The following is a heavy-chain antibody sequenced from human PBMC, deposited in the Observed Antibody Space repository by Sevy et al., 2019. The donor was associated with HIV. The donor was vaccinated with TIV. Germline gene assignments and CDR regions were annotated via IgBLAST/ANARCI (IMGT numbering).Heavy chain of an antibody. CDR2: ISYDGSNK. D-gene: IGHD3-10*01. V-gene: IGHV3-30*04. Sequence: GGSLRLSCAASGFTFSSYAMHWVRQAPGKGLEWVAVISYDGSNKYYADSVKGRFTISRDNSKNTLYLQMNSLRAEDTAVYYCARDSGSRHFDYWGQGTLVTVSS. J-gene: IGHJ4*02. CDR3: ARDSGSRHFDY. CDR1: GFTFSSYA.